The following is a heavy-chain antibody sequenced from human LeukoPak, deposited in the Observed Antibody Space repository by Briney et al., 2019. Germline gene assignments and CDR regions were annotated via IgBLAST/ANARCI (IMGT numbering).Heavy chain of an antibody. CDR2: ISGYNGNT. Sequence: GASVKVSCKASGYTFTTYGISWVRQAPGQGLEWMGWISGYNGNTNYAQKLQGRVTMTTDTSTSTAFMELRSLRSGDTAIYYCARSDFGGAADYWGQGTLVTVS. J-gene: IGHJ4*02. CDR3: ARSDFGGAADY. CDR1: GYTFTTYG. V-gene: IGHV1-18*01. D-gene: IGHD4-23*01.